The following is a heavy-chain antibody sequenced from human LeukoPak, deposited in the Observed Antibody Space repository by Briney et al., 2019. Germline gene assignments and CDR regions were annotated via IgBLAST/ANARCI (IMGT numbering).Heavy chain of an antibody. V-gene: IGHV4-59*01. CDR3: ARELGATVVNYGMDV. J-gene: IGHJ6*02. Sequence: SETLALTCAVSGGTISNYYWSWIRQPPEKGLEWIGYIHYSGSTNYNPSLKSRVTISVDTSKNQLSLKVTSMTAADTAVYYCARELGATVVNYGMDVWGQGTTVTVSS. CDR2: IHYSGST. D-gene: IGHD4-23*01. CDR1: GGTISNYY.